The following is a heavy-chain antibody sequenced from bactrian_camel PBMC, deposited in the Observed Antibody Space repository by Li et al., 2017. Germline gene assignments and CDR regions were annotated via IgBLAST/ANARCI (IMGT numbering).Heavy chain of an antibody. Sequence: VESGGGLVQPGGSLTLSCAASGFTFSSYWMYWVRQAPGKGLEWVSAISASGGTTIYADSVKGRFTISRDNAKNTVYLQMNSLKPEDTAVHYCVRDALWLARYYSTNDWAYWGQGTQVTVS. CDR3: VRDALWLARYYSTNDWAY. D-gene: IGHD4*01. CDR2: ISASGGTT. CDR1: GFTFSSYW. V-gene: IGHV3S1*01. J-gene: IGHJ4*01.